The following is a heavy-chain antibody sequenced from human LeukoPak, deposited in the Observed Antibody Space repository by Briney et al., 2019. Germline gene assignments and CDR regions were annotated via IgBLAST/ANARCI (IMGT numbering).Heavy chain of an antibody. CDR3: ARARGYSYGYFDY. CDR2: ISSSGSTI. V-gene: IGHV3-11*01. CDR1: GFTFSDYY. J-gene: IGHJ4*02. Sequence: PGGSLRLSCAASGFTFSDYYMSWLRHAPGKGLERVSYISSSGSTIYYADSVKGRFTISRDNAKNSLYLQMNSLRAEDTAVYYCARARGYSYGYFDYWGQGTLVTVSS. D-gene: IGHD5-18*01.